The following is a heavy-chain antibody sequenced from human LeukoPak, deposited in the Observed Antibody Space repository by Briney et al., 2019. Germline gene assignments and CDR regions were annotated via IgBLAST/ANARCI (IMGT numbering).Heavy chain of an antibody. CDR2: IYSGGST. J-gene: IGHJ4*02. Sequence: GGSLRLSRAASGFTVSSNYMSWVRQAPGKGLEWVSVIYSGGSTYYADSVKGRFTISRDNSKNTLYLQMNSLRAEDTAVYYCAKEKGQQLVPGYYFDYWGQGTLVTVSS. CDR3: AKEKGQQLVPGYYFDY. CDR1: GFTVSSNY. V-gene: IGHV3-66*01. D-gene: IGHD6-13*01.